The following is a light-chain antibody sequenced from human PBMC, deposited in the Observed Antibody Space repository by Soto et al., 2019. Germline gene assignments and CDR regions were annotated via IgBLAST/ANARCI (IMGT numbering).Light chain of an antibody. CDR3: SSYTDRNNLV. Sequence: QSALPQSPSASGSPGQSVTISCTGTSSDIGGYNSVSWYQQHPGKAPKVMLYDVSTRPSGVPDRCSGATTGNTASLTVSALQAEDEAEYYCSSYTDRNNLVFGTGTKQTVL. J-gene: IGLJ1*01. V-gene: IGLV2-8*01. CDR1: SSDIGGYNS. CDR2: DVS.